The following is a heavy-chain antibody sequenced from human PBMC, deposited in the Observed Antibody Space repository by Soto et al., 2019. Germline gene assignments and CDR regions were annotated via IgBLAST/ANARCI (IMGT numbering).Heavy chain of an antibody. V-gene: IGHV3-21*01. CDR3: ARILELRYPGYSYYYGMDV. CDR2: ISGLSTYI. D-gene: IGHD1-7*01. CDR1: GFTFITYS. Sequence: GGSLILSGAGSGFTFITYSMNWVRQSPGKGLDWVSSISGLSTYINYSDSVKGRFTISRDNAKNSLYLQMNSLRAEDTAVYYCARILELRYPGYSYYYGMDVWGQGTTVTVSS. J-gene: IGHJ6*02.